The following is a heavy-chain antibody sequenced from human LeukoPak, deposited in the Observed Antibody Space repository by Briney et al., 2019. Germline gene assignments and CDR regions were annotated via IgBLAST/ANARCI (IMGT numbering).Heavy chain of an antibody. Sequence: SETLSLTCTVSGGSISSGDYYWSWIRQPPGKGLERIGYIYYSGSTYYNPSLKSRVTISVDTSKNQFSLKLSSVTAADTAVYYCARVIHGITIFGPEIAPNCYYYMDVWGKGTTVTVSS. D-gene: IGHD3-3*01. J-gene: IGHJ6*03. V-gene: IGHV4-30-4*01. CDR1: GGSISSGDYY. CDR3: ARVIHGITIFGPEIAPNCYYYMDV. CDR2: IYYSGST.